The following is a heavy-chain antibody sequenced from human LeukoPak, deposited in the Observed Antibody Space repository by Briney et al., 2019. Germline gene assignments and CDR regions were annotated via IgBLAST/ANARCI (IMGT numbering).Heavy chain of an antibody. J-gene: IGHJ4*02. V-gene: IGHV3-11*01. CDR3: ARTKSEPTYGQHHGLDN. CDR1: GITFTDHY. D-gene: IGHD3-10*01. CDR2: ISTSGRTI. Sequence: GGALRLSCAASGITFTDHYMNWIRQAPGKELEWLSYISTSGRTIAYADSVKGRFTISRDNAKNSLYLQMNSLRADDTAVYYCARTKSEPTYGQHHGLDNWGQGTLVTVSS.